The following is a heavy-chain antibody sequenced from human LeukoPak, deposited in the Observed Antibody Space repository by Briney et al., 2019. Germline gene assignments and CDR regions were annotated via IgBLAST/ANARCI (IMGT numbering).Heavy chain of an antibody. CDR1: GFTFTIYG. CDR3: ARGGLGFRPYGMDV. D-gene: IGHD6-19*01. V-gene: IGHV3-21*01. J-gene: IGHJ6*02. Sequence: GGSLRFSCAASGFTFTIYGMNWVRQAPGKGLEWVYYADSVKGRFTFSRDNAKNLLYLQMNSLRAEDTAVYYCARGGLGFRPYGMDVWGQGTTVTVSS.